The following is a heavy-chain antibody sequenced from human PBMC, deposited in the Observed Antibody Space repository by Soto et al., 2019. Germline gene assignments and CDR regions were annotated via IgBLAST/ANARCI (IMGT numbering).Heavy chain of an antibody. D-gene: IGHD4-17*01. V-gene: IGHV3-64*01. CDR1: GFTFSTYA. J-gene: IGHJ2*01. Sequence: EVQLVESGGGLVQPGGSLRLSCAASGFTFSTYAMHWVRQAPGKGLEYVSAISSNGITTYYANSVKGRFTISRDNSKNTLYRQMGSLRAEDMAVYYCARDYGDGYWYFDLWGRGTLVTVSS. CDR3: ARDYGDGYWYFDL. CDR2: ISSNGITT.